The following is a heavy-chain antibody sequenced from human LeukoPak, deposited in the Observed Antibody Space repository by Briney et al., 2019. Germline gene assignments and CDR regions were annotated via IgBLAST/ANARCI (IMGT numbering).Heavy chain of an antibody. Sequence: GGSLRLSCAASGFTFSNYGLSWVRQAPGKGLEWVSGITGSGGSTYYADSVKGRFTISRDNSKNTLYLQINSLRAEDTAIYYCARDERLLSFLKWGQGTLVTVSS. CDR1: GFTFSNYG. J-gene: IGHJ4*02. CDR2: ITGSGGST. V-gene: IGHV3-23*01. CDR3: ARDERLLSFLK. D-gene: IGHD3-3*01.